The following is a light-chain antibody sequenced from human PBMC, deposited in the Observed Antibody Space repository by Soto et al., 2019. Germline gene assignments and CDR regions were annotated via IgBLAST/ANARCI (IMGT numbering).Light chain of an antibody. J-gene: IGLJ3*02. Sequence: QSALTQPRSVSGSPGQSVTISCTGTSSDVGGYNYVSWYQQHPGKAPKLMIYDVSKRPSGVPDRFSGSKSGNTASLTISGLQAEDEADYYCCSYAGSSFWGFGGGTKLTVL. CDR2: DVS. CDR1: SSDVGGYNY. V-gene: IGLV2-11*01. CDR3: CSYAGSSFWG.